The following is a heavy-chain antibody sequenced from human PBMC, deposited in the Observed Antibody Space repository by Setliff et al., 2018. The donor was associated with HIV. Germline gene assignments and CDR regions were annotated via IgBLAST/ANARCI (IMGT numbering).Heavy chain of an antibody. D-gene: IGHD2-15*01. J-gene: IGHJ4*02. CDR2: IYTSGST. CDR1: GGSFSGYY. Sequence: SETLSLTCAVYGGSFSGYYWSWIRQPPGKGLEWIGHIYTSGSTNYNPSLKSRVTISVDTSKNQFSLTLSSVTAADTAVYYCARRPIKGYGPFDSWGPGTLVTVSS. V-gene: IGHV4-34*01. CDR3: ARRPIKGYGPFDS.